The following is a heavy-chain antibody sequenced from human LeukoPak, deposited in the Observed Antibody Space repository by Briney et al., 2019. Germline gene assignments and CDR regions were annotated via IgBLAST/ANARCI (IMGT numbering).Heavy chain of an antibody. CDR2: INSDGINT. CDR3: ARDLGQYYDTSDNWFDP. V-gene: IGHV3-74*01. D-gene: IGHD3-22*01. CDR1: GFTFRNYW. Sequence: GGSLRLSCAASGFTFRNYWMHWVRQAPGKGLVWVSRINSDGINTSYADSVKGRFTISRDNAKNTLNLQMNSLRAEDTAVYYCARDLGQYYDTSDNWFDPWGQGTLVTVSS. J-gene: IGHJ5*02.